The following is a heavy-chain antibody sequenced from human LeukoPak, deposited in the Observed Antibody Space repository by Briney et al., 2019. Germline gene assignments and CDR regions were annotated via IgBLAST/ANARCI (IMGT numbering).Heavy chain of an antibody. V-gene: IGHV3-7*01. CDR2: IKQDGSEK. Sequence: GGSLRLSCAASGFTFSSYWMSWVRQAPGKGLEWVANIKQDGSEKYYVDSLKGRFTISRDNAENSLYLQMNSLRAEDTAVYYCARDWRVGVWGSYRLILDYWGQGTLVTVSS. CDR3: ARDWRVGVWGSYRLILDY. J-gene: IGHJ4*02. D-gene: IGHD3-16*02. CDR1: GFTFSSYW.